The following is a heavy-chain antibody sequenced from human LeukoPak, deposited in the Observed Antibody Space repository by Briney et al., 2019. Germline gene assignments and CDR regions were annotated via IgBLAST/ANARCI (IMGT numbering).Heavy chain of an antibody. J-gene: IGHJ6*02. CDR3: ARASPRIGGDYYYYGMDV. Sequence: GGTLRLSCAASGFTFSSYDMHWVRQATGKGLEWVSAIGVAGETNYPGSVKGRFTISKENAKNSLYLQMNSLRAGDTAVYYWARASPRIGGDYYYYGMDVWGQGTTVTVSS. V-gene: IGHV3-13*01. CDR1: GFTFSSYD. CDR2: IGVAGET. D-gene: IGHD3-16*01.